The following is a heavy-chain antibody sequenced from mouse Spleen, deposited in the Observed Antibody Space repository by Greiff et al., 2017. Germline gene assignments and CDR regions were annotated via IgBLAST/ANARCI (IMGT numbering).Heavy chain of an antibody. V-gene: IGHV5-17*01. CDR1: GFTFSDYG. Sequence: VQLQQSGGGLVKPGGSLKLSCAASGFTFSDYGMHWVRQAPEKGLEWVAYISSGSSTIYYADTVKGRFTISRDNAKNTLFLQMTSLRSEDTAMYYCAREGYDYQAWFAYWGQGTLVTVSA. CDR2: ISSGSSTI. D-gene: IGHD2-4*01. CDR3: AREGYDYQAWFAY. J-gene: IGHJ3*01.